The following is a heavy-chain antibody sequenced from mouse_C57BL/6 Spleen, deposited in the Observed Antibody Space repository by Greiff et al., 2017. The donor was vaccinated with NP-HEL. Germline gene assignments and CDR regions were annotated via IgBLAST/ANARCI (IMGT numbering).Heavy chain of an antibody. J-gene: IGHJ2*01. CDR2: ISSGGSYT. CDR3: ARRRYDLYYFDY. CDR1: GFTFSSYG. D-gene: IGHD2-4*01. V-gene: IGHV5-6*02. Sequence: EVKLVESGGDLVKPGGSLKLSCAASGFTFSSYGMSWVRQTPDKRLEWVATISSGGSYTYYPDSVKGRFTISRDNAKNTLYLQMSSLKSEDTAMYYCARRRYDLYYFDYWGQGTTLTVSS.